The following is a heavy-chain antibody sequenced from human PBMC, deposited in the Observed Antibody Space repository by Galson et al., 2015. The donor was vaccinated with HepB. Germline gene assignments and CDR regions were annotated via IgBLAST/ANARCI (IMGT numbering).Heavy chain of an antibody. V-gene: IGHV1-18*01. D-gene: IGHD3/OR15-3a*01. J-gene: IGHJ5*02. CDR1: GDTFINYG. CDR2: ISAYNGNT. Sequence: SVKVSCKVSGDTFINYGFSWVRQAPGQGLEWMGWISAYNGNTNHAQKFEGRVSMTTETSTTTAYLELRSLRSDDTAVYYCSIRPNIGHGLASGAWGQATLVTGSS. CDR3: SIRPNIGHGLASGA.